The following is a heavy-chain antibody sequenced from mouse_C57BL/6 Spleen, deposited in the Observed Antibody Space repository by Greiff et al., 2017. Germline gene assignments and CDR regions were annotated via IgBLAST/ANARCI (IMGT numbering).Heavy chain of an antibody. V-gene: IGHV1-42*01. CDR2: INPSTGGT. D-gene: IGHD1-1*01. CDR1: GYSFTGYY. J-gene: IGHJ2*01. CDR3: ASSITAVGTTFDY. Sequence: EVKLQQSGPELVKPGASVKISCKASGYSFTGYYMNWVKQSPEKSLEWIGEINPSTGGTTYNQKFKAKATLTVDKSSSTAYMQLKSLTSEDSAVYYCASSITAVGTTFDYWGQGTTLTVSS.